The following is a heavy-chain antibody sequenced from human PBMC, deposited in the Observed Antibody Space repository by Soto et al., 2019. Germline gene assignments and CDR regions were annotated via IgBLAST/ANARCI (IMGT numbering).Heavy chain of an antibody. CDR3: AREIAARIFNWFDP. CDR2: IYYSGST. D-gene: IGHD6-6*01. CDR1: GGSISSGDYY. V-gene: IGHV4-30-4*01. J-gene: IGHJ5*02. Sequence: TLSLTCTVSGGSISSGDYYWSWIRQPPGKGLEWIGYIYYSGSTYYNPSLKSRVTISVDTSKNQFSLKLSSVTAADTAVYYCAREIAARIFNWFDPWGQGTLVTVSS.